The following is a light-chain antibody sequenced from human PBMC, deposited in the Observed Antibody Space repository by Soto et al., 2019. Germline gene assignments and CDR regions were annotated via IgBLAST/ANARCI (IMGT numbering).Light chain of an antibody. CDR2: GSS. CDR1: QSVSNNY. J-gene: IGKJ2*01. CDR3: QKYGSSPPYT. V-gene: IGKV3-20*01. Sequence: EVVLTQSPGTLSLSPGERATLSCRASQSVSNNYLAWYQQKPGQSPKLLIFGSSDRATGIPDRFSGSGSGTDFTLTIRSLEPEDFAVYYCQKYGSSPPYTLGQGTKLEIK.